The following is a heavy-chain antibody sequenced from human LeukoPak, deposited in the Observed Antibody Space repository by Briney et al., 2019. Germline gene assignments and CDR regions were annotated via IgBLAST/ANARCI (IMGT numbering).Heavy chain of an antibody. CDR3: VSPPWRSYGHYFDS. CDR2: IKQDGSEE. J-gene: IGHJ4*02. Sequence: GGSLRLSCGASGFTFSRNWMSWVRQAPGKGLEWVANIKQDGSEEYYVDSVEGRFTISRDNAKNSLYLQMNSLRAEDTAVYYCVSPPWRSYGHYFDSWGQRTLVTVSP. V-gene: IGHV3-7*01. CDR1: GFTFSRNW. D-gene: IGHD3-16*01.